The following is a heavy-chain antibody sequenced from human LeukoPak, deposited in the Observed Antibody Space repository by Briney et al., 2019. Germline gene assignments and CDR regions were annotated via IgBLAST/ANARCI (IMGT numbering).Heavy chain of an antibody. CDR3: ARGKYSFDY. CDR1: GFTFSDSY. V-gene: IGHV3-11*01. Sequence: GGSLRLSCAAAGFTFSDSYMSWIRQAPGKGLEYISYISSSGSTIYYADSVKGRFTLSRDNAKNSLSLEMNSLRAEDTAVYYCARGKYSFDYWGQGTLVTVSS. CDR2: ISSSGSTI. J-gene: IGHJ4*02.